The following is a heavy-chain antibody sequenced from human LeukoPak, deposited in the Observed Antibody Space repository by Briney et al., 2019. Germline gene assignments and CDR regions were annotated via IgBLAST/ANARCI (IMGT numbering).Heavy chain of an antibody. Sequence: NPSQTLSLTCAVSGGSISSGGYSWSWIRQPPGKGLEWIGYISHSGSTYYSPSLKSRVTTSVDTSKNQVSLKLSSVTAADTAVYYCARGRERYSKAGLDPWGQGTLVTVSS. CDR2: ISHSGST. CDR3: ARGRERYSKAGLDP. CDR1: GGSISSGGYS. V-gene: IGHV4-30-2*01. D-gene: IGHD6-13*01. J-gene: IGHJ5*02.